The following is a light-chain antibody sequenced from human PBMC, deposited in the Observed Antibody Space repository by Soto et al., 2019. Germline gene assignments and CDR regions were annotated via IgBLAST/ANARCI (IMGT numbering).Light chain of an antibody. V-gene: IGKV1-5*03. J-gene: IGKJ1*01. CDR3: QQYHTYWT. CDR1: QSVSPW. Sequence: DIQMTQSPSTLSASLGDRVTITCRASQSVSPWLAWYQQKPGKAPKLLIHKASSLESGVSSRFSGSGSGTEFTLTISSLQPDDFATYYCQQYHTYWTFGQGTKVDIK. CDR2: KAS.